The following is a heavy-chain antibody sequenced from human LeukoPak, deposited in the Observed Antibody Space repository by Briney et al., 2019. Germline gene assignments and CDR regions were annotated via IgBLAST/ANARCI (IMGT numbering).Heavy chain of an antibody. CDR2: IYYSGST. D-gene: IGHD3-9*01. CDR1: GGSISSYY. Sequence: SETLSLTCTVSGGSISSYYWSWIRQPPGKGLEWIGYIYYSGSTNYNPSLKSRVTISVDTSKNQFSLKLSSVTAADTAVYYCARYYDILTGETNWFDPWGQGTLVTVSS. V-gene: IGHV4-59*08. J-gene: IGHJ5*02. CDR3: ARYYDILTGETNWFDP.